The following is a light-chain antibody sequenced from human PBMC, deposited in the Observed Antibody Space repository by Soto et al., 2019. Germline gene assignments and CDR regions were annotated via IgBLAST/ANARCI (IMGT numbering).Light chain of an antibody. CDR3: QQLNSYPLT. Sequence: IQISQSPSTLSASVGGTVTITCRASQSVSSWLAWYQQKPGLAPKLLIYKASTLQSGVSSRFSGSGSGTDFTLTISSLQPEDFATYYCQQLNSYPLTFGGGTKVDI. V-gene: IGKV1-5*03. CDR2: KAS. CDR1: QSVSSW. J-gene: IGKJ4*01.